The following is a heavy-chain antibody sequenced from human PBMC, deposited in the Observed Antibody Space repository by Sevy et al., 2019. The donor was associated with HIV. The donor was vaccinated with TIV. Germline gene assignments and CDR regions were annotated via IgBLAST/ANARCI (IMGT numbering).Heavy chain of an antibody. CDR2: ISYDGSNK. Sequence: GGSLRLSCAASGFTFSSYAMHWVRQAPGKGLEWVAVISYDGSNKYYADSVKGRFTISRDNSKNTLYLQMNSLRAEDTAVYYCARDFSGGSYYRAPQAFDIWGQGTMVTVSS. CDR3: ARDFSGGSYYRAPQAFDI. J-gene: IGHJ3*02. D-gene: IGHD1-26*01. CDR1: GFTFSSYA. V-gene: IGHV3-30-3*01.